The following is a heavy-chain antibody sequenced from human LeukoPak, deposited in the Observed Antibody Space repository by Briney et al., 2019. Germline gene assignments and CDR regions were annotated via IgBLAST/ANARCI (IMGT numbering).Heavy chain of an antibody. J-gene: IGHJ4*02. CDR1: GFTFSDHF. CDR3: VRVGSVAGSDYLDY. Sequence: GGSLRLSCVVSGFTFSDHFLDWVRQAPGKGLEWVGRSRNKAKGYTTEYAASVKGRFTISRDDSKNSLYLQMNSLKTEDTAVYYCVRVGSVAGSDYLDYWGQGTLVTVSS. CDR2: SRNKAKGYTT. V-gene: IGHV3-72*01. D-gene: IGHD6-19*01.